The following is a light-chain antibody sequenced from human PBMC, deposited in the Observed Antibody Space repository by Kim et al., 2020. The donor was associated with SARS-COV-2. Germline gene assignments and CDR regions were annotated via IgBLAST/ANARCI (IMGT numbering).Light chain of an antibody. CDR1: SSNSGAGYD. J-gene: IGLJ2*01. CDR3: QSYDSSLSGSVV. Sequence: VTSSCTGGSSNSGAGYDVHWYQQLPGTAPKLLIYGNSNRPSGVPDRFSGSKSGTSASLAITGLQAEDEADYYCQSYDSSLSGSVVFGGGTQLTVL. CDR2: GNS. V-gene: IGLV1-40*01.